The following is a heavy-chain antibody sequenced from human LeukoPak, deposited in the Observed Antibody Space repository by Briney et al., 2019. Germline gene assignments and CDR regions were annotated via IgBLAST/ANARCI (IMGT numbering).Heavy chain of an antibody. CDR1: GYTFTSYD. CDR2: MNPNSGNT. V-gene: IGHV1-8*01. Sequence: GASVPVSCQASGYTFTSYDINWVRPATGQGLAWMGWMNPNSGNTGYAQKFQGRATMTRNTSISTAYMELSSLRSEDTAVYYCARSPQSGMDVWGQGTTVTVSS. CDR3: ARSPQSGMDV. J-gene: IGHJ6*02.